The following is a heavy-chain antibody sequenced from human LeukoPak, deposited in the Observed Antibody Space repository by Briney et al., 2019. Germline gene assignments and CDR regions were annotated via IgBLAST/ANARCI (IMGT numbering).Heavy chain of an antibody. CDR3: ARGAGTTFDY. V-gene: IGHV1-69*13. D-gene: IGHD1-1*01. CDR2: IIPIFGTA. CDR1: GYTFTSYG. J-gene: IGHJ4*02. Sequence: ASVKVSCKASGYTFTSYGISWVRQAPGQGLEWMGGIIPIFGTANYAQKFQGRVTITADESTSTAYMELSSLRSEDTAVYYCARGAGTTFDYWGQGTLVTVSS.